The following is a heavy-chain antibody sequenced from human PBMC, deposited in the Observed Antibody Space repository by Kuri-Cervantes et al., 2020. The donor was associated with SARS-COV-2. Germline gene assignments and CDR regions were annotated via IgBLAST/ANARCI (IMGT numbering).Heavy chain of an antibody. CDR3: ARGGDLAAALGFDP. V-gene: IGHV4-34*01. CDR1: GGSFSGYY. D-gene: IGHD6-13*01. J-gene: IGHJ5*02. Sequence: SETLSLTCAVYGGSFSGYYWSWIRQPPGKGLEWIGEINHSGSTNYNPSLKSRVTISVDTSKNQFSLKLSSVTAADTAVYYCARGGDLAAALGFDPWGQGTLVTVSS. CDR2: INHSGST.